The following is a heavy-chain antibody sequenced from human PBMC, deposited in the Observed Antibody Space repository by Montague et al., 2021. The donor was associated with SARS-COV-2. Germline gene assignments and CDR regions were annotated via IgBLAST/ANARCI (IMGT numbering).Heavy chain of an antibody. Sequence: SETLSLTCAVYGGSLSGYYWSWIRQPSEKGLEWIGEINHSANTKYNPSLKSPVTISIDTSKNQFSLKMTSVTAADTATYYCASGIYPSGSYYNRCYYGLNIWGPGTTVIVSS. CDR2: INHSANT. CDR3: ASGIYPSGSYYNRCYYGLNI. V-gene: IGHV4-34*01. D-gene: IGHD3-10*01. CDR1: GGSLSGYY. J-gene: IGHJ6*02.